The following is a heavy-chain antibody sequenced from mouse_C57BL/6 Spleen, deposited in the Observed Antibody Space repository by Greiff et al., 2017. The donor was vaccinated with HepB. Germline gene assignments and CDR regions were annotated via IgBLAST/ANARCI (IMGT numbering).Heavy chain of an antibody. CDR2: IDPANGNT. CDR1: GFNIKNTY. CDR3: ARYYYGSSHAMDY. J-gene: IGHJ4*01. Sequence: DVKLVESVAELVRPGASVKLSCTASGFNIKNTYMHWVKQRPEQGLEWIGRIDPANGNTKYAPKFQGKATITADTSSNTAYLQLSSLTSEDTAIYYCARYYYGSSHAMDYWGQGTSVTVSS. D-gene: IGHD1-1*01. V-gene: IGHV14-3*01.